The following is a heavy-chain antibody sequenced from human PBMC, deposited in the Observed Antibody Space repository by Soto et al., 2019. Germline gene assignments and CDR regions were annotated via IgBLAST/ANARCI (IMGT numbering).Heavy chain of an antibody. D-gene: IGHD6-13*01. CDR3: ARGKTVAAAGPFDY. CDR1: GGSISSGGYY. Sequence: QVQLQESGPGLVKPSQTLSLTCTVSGGSISSGGYYWSWIRQHPGKGLEWIGYIYYSGSTYYNPALKSRCTISVDTSKNQFSLKLSSVTAADTAVYYCARGKTVAAAGPFDYWGQGTLVTVSS. CDR2: IYYSGST. J-gene: IGHJ4*02. V-gene: IGHV4-31*03.